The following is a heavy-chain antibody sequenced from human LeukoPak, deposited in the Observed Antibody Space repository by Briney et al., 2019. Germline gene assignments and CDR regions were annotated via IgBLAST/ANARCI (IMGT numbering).Heavy chain of an antibody. J-gene: IGHJ4*02. CDR1: GGSISSGGYY. D-gene: IGHD3-22*01. CDR3: ATTPDYYDSSGYWY. Sequence: KSSETLSLTCTVSGGSISSGGYYWSWIRQHPGKGLEWIGYIYYSGSTYYNPSLKSRVTISVDTSKNQFSLKLSSVTAADTAVYYCATTPDYYDSSGYWYWGQGTLVTVSS. V-gene: IGHV4-31*03. CDR2: IYYSGST.